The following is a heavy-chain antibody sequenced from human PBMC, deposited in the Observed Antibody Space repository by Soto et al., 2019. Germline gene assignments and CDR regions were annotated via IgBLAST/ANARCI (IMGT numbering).Heavy chain of an antibody. J-gene: IGHJ4*02. D-gene: IGHD1-26*01. CDR2: IWYDGSNK. V-gene: IGHV3-33*01. Sequence: QVQLVESGGGVVQPGRSLRLSCAASGFTFSSYGMHWVRQAPGKGLEWVAVIWYDGSNKYYADSVKGRLTISRDNSKNALDLQMNSLRAEDTAVYYCARDGVGATTLDYWGQGTLVTVSS. CDR3: ARDGVGATTLDY. CDR1: GFTFSSYG.